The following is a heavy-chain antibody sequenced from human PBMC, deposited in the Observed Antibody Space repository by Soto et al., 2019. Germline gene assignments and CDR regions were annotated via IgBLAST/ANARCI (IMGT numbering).Heavy chain of an antibody. CDR2: IYYTGKT. D-gene: IGHD6-19*01. V-gene: IGHV4-61*01. CDR1: GDSVTSATYY. CDR3: ATQRVAVAGLGLS. Sequence: PSETLSLTCTVSGDSVTSATYYLSWILQPPGRGPEWMGYIYYTGKTKFNPSLETRITMSVDTSKNQFFLKLTSVTAADTAVYFCATQRVAVAGLGLSWGQGTLVTVSS. J-gene: IGHJ5*02.